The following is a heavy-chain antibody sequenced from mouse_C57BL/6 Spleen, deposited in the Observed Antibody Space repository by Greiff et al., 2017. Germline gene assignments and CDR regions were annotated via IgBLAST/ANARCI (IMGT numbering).Heavy chain of an antibody. CDR3: ASSSTMVTTGFAY. D-gene: IGHD2-2*01. Sequence: QVQLQQPGAELVKPGASVKMSCKASGYTFTSYWITWVKQRPGQGLEWIGDIYPGSGSTNYNEKFKSKATLTVDTSSSTAYMQLSSLTSEDSAVYYCASSSTMVTTGFAYWGQGTLVTVSA. CDR2: IYPGSGST. J-gene: IGHJ3*01. V-gene: IGHV1-55*01. CDR1: GYTFTSYW.